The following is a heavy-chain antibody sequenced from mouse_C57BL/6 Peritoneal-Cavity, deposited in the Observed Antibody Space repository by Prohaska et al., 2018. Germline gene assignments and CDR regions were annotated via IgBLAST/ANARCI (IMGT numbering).Heavy chain of an antibody. J-gene: IGHJ3*01. D-gene: IGHD2-3*01. CDR1: GYSITSGYY. CDR2: ISYDGSN. CDR3: ARGTIYDGYYHFAY. Sequence: PSQSLSLTCSVTGYSITSGYYWNWILQFPGNKLEWMGCISYDGSNNYNPSLKNRISITRDTSKNQFFLKLNSVTTEDTATYYCARGTIYDGYYHFAYWGQETLVTVSA. V-gene: IGHV3-6*01.